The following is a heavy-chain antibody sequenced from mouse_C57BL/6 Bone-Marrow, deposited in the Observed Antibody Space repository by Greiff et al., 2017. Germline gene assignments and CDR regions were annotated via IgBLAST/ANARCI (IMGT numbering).Heavy chain of an antibody. D-gene: IGHD2-12*01. V-gene: IGHV5-9-1*02. CDR3: TRETTGGYFDV. CDR2: ISSGGDYI. Sequence: EVKLMGSGEGLVKPGGSLKLSCAASGFTFSSYAMSWVRQTPEKRLGWVAYISSGGDYIYYADTVKGRFTISRDNARNTLYLQMSSLKSEDTAMYYCTRETTGGYFDVWGTGTTVTVSS. CDR1: GFTFSSYA. J-gene: IGHJ1*03.